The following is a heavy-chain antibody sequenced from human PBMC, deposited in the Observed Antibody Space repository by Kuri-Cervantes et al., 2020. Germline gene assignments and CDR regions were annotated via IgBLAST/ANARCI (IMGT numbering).Heavy chain of an antibody. D-gene: IGHD2/OR15-2a*01. Sequence: GESLKISCAASGFTFSSYAMHWVRQAPGKGLEWVAVISYEGSNKCYADSVKGRFTISRDNSKNTLYLQMNSLRAEDTAVYYCARERKGLGDAFDIWGQGTMVTVSS. V-gene: IGHV3-30*01. CDR3: ARERKGLGDAFDI. CDR2: ISYEGSNK. CDR1: GFTFSSYA. J-gene: IGHJ3*02.